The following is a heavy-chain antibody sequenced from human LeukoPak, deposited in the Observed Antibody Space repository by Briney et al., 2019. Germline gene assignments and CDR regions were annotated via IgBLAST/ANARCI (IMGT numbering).Heavy chain of an antibody. CDR3: ARQDRRGAVAGGGFDY. CDR2: IYHSGST. V-gene: IGHV4-38-2*01. Sequence: PSETLSLTCAVSGYSISSGYYWVWIRQPPGKGLEWIGSIYHSGSTYYNPSLKSRATISVDTSKNQVSLKLSSVTAADTAVYYCARQDRRGAVAGGGFDYWGQGTLVTVSS. J-gene: IGHJ4*02. D-gene: IGHD6-19*01. CDR1: GYSISSGYY.